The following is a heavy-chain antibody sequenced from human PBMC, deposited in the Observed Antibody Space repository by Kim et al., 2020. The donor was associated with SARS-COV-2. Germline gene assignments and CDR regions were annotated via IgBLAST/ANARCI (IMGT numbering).Heavy chain of an antibody. V-gene: IGHV1-18*01. CDR2: ISAYNGNT. D-gene: IGHD2-15*01. CDR3: ARDGPLFGYCGGGSCPRAPDY. Sequence: ASVKVSCKASGYTFTSYGISWVRQAPGQGLEWMGWISAYNGNTNYAQKLQGRVTMTTDTSTSTAYMELRSLRSDDTAVYYCARDGPLFGYCGGGSCPRAPDYWGQGTLVTVSS. J-gene: IGHJ4*02. CDR1: GYTFTSYG.